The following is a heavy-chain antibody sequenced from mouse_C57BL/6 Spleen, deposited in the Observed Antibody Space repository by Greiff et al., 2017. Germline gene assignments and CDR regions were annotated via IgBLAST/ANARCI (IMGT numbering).Heavy chain of an antibody. V-gene: IGHV14-1*01. Sequence: EVQLQQSGAELVRPGASVKLSCTASGFNIKDYYMHWVKQRPEQGLEWIGRIDPEDGDTEYAPKFQGKATMTADTSSNTAYLQLSSLTSEYTAVYYCTTYHYGSSPWYFDVWGTGTTGTVAS. CDR3: TTYHYGSSPWYFDV. D-gene: IGHD1-1*01. J-gene: IGHJ1*03. CDR2: IDPEDGDT. CDR1: GFNIKDYY.